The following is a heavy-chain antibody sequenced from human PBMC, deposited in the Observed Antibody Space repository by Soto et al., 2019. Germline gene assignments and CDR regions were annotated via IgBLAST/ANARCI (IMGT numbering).Heavy chain of an antibody. CDR2: INHSGST. CDR1: GGSFSGYY. V-gene: IGHV4-34*01. D-gene: IGHD4-4*01. Sequence: SETLSLTCAVYGGSFSGYYWSWIRQPPGKGLEWIGEINHSGSTNYNPSLKSRVTISVDTSKNQFSLKLSSVTAADTAVYYCARQLMTTVTTYYMDVWGKGTTVTVSS. CDR3: ARQLMTTVTTYYMDV. J-gene: IGHJ6*03.